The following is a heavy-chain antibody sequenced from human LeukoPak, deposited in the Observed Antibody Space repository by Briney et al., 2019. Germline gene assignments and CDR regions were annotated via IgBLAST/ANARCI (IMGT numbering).Heavy chain of an antibody. J-gene: IGHJ6*02. D-gene: IGHD2-2*01. Sequence: SETLSLTCTVSGGSISSYYWSWIRKPPGKGLEWIGYIYYSGSTNYNPSLKSRVTISVDTSKNQFSLKLSSVTAAGTVVYYCARADSSTWASYYYYGMDVWGQGTTVTVSS. CDR3: ARADSSTWASYYYYGMDV. V-gene: IGHV4-59*01. CDR1: GGSISSYY. CDR2: IYYSGST.